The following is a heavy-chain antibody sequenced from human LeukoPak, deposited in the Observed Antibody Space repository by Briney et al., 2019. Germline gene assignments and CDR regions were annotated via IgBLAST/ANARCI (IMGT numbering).Heavy chain of an antibody. CDR3: VKASDLYYFDY. CDR2: ISASGEST. J-gene: IGHJ4*02. Sequence: GGSLRLSCAASGFTFSNYAMHWVRQAPGKGLEWVSGISASGESTFYADSVKGRFTISRDKSNNALYLQMNSLRAEDTAVYCCVKASDLYYFDYWGQGTLVTVSS. V-gene: IGHV3-23*01. CDR1: GFTFSNYA.